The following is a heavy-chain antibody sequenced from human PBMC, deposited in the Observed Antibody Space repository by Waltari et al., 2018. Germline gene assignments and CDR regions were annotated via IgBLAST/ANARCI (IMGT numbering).Heavy chain of an antibody. V-gene: IGHV4-38-2*01. CDR1: GYSISSGYY. Sequence: QVQLQESGPGLVKPSETLSLTCAVSGYSISSGYYWGWIRQPPGKGLEWIGSIYHRGSTYYNPSLKSRVTISVDTSKNQFSLKLSSVTAADTAVYYCASTYSSGWYSWYFDLWGRGTLVTVSS. CDR2: IYHRGST. J-gene: IGHJ2*01. CDR3: ASTYSSGWYSWYFDL. D-gene: IGHD6-19*01.